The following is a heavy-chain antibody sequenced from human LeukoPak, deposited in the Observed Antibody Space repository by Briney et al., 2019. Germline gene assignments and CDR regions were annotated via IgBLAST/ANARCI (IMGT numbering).Heavy chain of an antibody. J-gene: IGHJ3*02. CDR2: IYTSGST. CDR3: AKSNGYGLVDI. CDR1: GGSISSYY. Sequence: SETLSLTCTVSGGSISSYYWSWIRQPAGKGLQWIGRIYTSGSTNYNPSLKSRVTMSVDTSKNQFSLKLNSVTAADTAVYYCAKSNGYGLVDIWGQGTMVTVSS. D-gene: IGHD3-10*01. V-gene: IGHV4-4*07.